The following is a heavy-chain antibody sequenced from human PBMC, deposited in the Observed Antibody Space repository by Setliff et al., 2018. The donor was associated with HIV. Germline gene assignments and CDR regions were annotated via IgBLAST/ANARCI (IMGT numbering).Heavy chain of an antibody. J-gene: IGHJ4*02. CDR2: INSDGSST. V-gene: IGHV3-74*01. CDR1: GFTFTNYA. D-gene: IGHD6-13*01. Sequence: GGSLRLSCAVSGFTFTNYAMSWVRQAPGKGLVWVSHINSDGSSTAYADSVRGRFTISRDNSKNTLYLQMNSLRAEDTAVYYCAKNLYRSGWSPLDYWGQGTLVTVSS. CDR3: AKNLYRSGWSPLDY.